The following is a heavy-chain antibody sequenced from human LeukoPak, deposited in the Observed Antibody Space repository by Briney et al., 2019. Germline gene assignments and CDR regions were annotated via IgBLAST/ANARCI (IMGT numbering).Heavy chain of an antibody. CDR3: ARIYGSGSSHAFDI. CDR2: IYYSGST. D-gene: IGHD3-10*01. Sequence: PSETLSLTCTVSGGSISSSSYYWGWIRQPPGKGLEWIGSIYYSGSTYYNPSLKSRITISVDTSKNQFSLKLSSVTAADTAVYYCARIYGSGSSHAFDIWGQGTMVTVSS. V-gene: IGHV4-39*01. J-gene: IGHJ3*02. CDR1: GGSISSSSYY.